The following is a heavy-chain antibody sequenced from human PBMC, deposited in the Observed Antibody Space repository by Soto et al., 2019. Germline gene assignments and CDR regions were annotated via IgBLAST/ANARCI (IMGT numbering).Heavy chain of an antibody. J-gene: IGHJ4*02. Sequence: EVQLLESGGGLIQPGGSLRLCCAASVFTITSYAMSWVRQAPGKGLEWVSTISGNGANIFYGDSVKGRFTISRDTSENTVYLQMNSLRAEEDTAVYYCAKKMSGSYTYFDYWGQGTLVTVSS. V-gene: IGHV3-23*01. CDR1: VFTITSYA. CDR2: ISGNGANI. CDR3: AKKMSGSYTYFDY. D-gene: IGHD1-26*01.